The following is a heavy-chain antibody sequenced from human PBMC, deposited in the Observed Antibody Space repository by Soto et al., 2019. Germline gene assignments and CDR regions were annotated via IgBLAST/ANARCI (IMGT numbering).Heavy chain of an antibody. V-gene: IGHV3-30*04. CDR1: GFTFSSYA. CDR2: ISSDGSEK. Sequence: GGSLRLSCAASGFTFSSYAMHWVRQAPGKGLGWVAVISSDGSEKYYLDSVRDRFTISRDNSKNTLYLQMNNLRPEDTAMYYCANSWTTLTTGFDFWGQGALVTVSS. J-gene: IGHJ4*02. D-gene: IGHD4-17*01. CDR3: ANSWTTLTTGFDF.